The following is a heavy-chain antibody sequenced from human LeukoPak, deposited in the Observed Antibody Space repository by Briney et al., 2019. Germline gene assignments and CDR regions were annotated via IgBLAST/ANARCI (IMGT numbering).Heavy chain of an antibody. D-gene: IGHD1-1*01. V-gene: IGHV3-48*03. CDR2: ITTSDSTT. J-gene: IGHJ6*03. Sequence: GGSLRLSCVASGFTFSSYEMNWVRQAPGKGLEWLSYITTSDSTTHYADSVKGRFTISRDDAQNSLYLQMNSLRVEDTAVYYCARDGRNDESTYYYYMDVWGKGTTVTVSS. CDR3: ARDGRNDESTYYYYMDV. CDR1: GFTFSSYE.